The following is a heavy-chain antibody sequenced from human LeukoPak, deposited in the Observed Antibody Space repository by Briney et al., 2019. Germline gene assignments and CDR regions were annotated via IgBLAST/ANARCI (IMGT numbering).Heavy chain of an antibody. CDR2: ISSNGGST. V-gene: IGHV3-64D*06. J-gene: IGHJ4*02. D-gene: IGHD5-18*01. CDR1: GFTFSSYA. CDR3: VKGGRGYSYGPPMGY. Sequence: GGSLRLSCSASGFTFSSYAMHWVRQAPGKGLEYVSAISSNGGSTYYADSVKGRFTISRDNSKNTLYLQMSSLRAEDTAVYYCVKGGRGYSYGPPMGYWGQGPLVTVSS.